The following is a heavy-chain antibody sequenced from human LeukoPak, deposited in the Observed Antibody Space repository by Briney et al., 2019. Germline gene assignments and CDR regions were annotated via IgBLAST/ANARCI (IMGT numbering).Heavy chain of an antibody. D-gene: IGHD1-1*01. V-gene: IGHV4-59*12. CDR2: IYHSGST. CDR1: GGSISSYY. J-gene: IGHJ5*02. Sequence: SETLSLTCTVSGGSISSYYWSWIRQPPGKGLEWIGYIYHSGSTYYNPSLKSRVTIPVDRSKNQFSLKLSSVTAADTAVYYCARDLDGVWFDPWGQGTLVTVSS. CDR3: ARDLDGVWFDP.